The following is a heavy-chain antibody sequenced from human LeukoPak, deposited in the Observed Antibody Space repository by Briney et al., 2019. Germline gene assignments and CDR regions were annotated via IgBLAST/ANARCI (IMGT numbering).Heavy chain of an antibody. Sequence: GGSLRLSCAASGFTLSNDWTHWVRQAPGKGLVWVSRISSDGSSTLYADSVKGRFTISRDNAKNTLHLQMNGLRADDTAVYYCVVGGGIYWGQGTLVTVS. CDR2: ISSDGSST. V-gene: IGHV3-74*03. CDR1: GFTLSNDW. D-gene: IGHD1-26*01. J-gene: IGHJ4*02. CDR3: VVGGGIY.